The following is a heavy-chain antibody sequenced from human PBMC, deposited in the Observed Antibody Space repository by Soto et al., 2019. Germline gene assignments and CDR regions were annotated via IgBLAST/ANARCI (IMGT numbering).Heavy chain of an antibody. CDR3: ARAGYYYGMDV. CDR1: GFTFSSYG. CDR2: IWYDGSNK. J-gene: IGHJ6*02. Sequence: ESGGGVVQPGRSLRLSCAASGFTFSSYGMHWVRQAPGKGLEWVAVIWYDGSNKYYADSVKGRFTISRDNSKNTLYLQMNSLRAEDTAVYYCARAGYYYGMDVWGQGTTVTVSS. V-gene: IGHV3-33*01.